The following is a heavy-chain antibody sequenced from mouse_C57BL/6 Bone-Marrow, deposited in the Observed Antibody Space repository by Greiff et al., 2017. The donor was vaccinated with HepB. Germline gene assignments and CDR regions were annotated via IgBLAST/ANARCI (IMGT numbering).Heavy chain of an antibody. D-gene: IGHD1-1*01. V-gene: IGHV1-64*01. Sequence: QVQLQQPGAELVKPGASVKLSCKASGYTFTSYWMHWVKQRPGQGLEWIGMIHPNSGSTNYNEKFKSKATLTVDKSSSTAYMQLSSLTSEDSAVYYCARFLITTVVALDDWGQGTTLTVSS. CDR1: GYTFTSYW. CDR2: IHPNSGST. CDR3: ARFLITTVVALDD. J-gene: IGHJ2*01.